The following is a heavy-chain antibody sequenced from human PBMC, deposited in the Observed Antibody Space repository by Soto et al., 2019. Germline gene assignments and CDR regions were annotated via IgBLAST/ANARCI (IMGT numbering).Heavy chain of an antibody. CDR3: VSPGIEISGFWLDP. Sequence: HPGGSLRLSCVDSGFTFSSYAMSWVRQAPEKGLEWVSGISDSGDSTEYADSVKGRFTISRDNSKNTLYLQMSSLRVEDTAIYYCVSPGIEISGFWLDPWGQGTQVTVSS. J-gene: IGHJ5*02. CDR2: ISDSGDST. CDR1: GFTFSSYA. V-gene: IGHV3-23*01. D-gene: IGHD6-13*01.